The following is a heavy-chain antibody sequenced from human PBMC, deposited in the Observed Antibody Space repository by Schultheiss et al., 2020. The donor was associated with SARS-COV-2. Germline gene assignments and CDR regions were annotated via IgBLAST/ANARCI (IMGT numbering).Heavy chain of an antibody. CDR3: ALSPVSKFDP. J-gene: IGHJ5*02. CDR2: ISGSGGST. Sequence: GGSLRLSCAASGFTFSDHYMDWVRQAPGKGLEWVSAISGSGGSTYYADSVKGRFTISRDNSKNTLYLQMNSLRAEDTAVYYCALSPVSKFDPWGQGTLVTVSS. CDR1: GFTFSDHY. D-gene: IGHD2-2*01. V-gene: IGHV3-23*01.